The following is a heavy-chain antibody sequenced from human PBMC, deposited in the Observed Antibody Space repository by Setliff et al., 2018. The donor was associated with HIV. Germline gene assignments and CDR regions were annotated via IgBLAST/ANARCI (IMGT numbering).Heavy chain of an antibody. CDR2: VFYSGSA. CDR3: ASRRWPYCGDDCYKYYFDF. J-gene: IGHJ4*02. CDR1: GGSTSGYY. Sequence: SETLSLTCTVSGGSTSGYYWNWIRQSPGKGLEWIGCVFYSGSANYSPSLKSRVTISADTSKNQFSLKLSSVTAADTAVYYCASRRWPYCGDDCYKYYFDFWGQGTLVTVSS. D-gene: IGHD2-21*02. V-gene: IGHV4-59*12.